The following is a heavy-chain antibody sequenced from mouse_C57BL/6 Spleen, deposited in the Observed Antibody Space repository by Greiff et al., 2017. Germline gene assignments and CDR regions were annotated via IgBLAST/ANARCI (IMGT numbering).Heavy chain of an antibody. Sequence: EVQRVESEGGLVQPGSSMKLSCTASGFTFSDYYMAWVRQVPEKGLEWVANINYDGSSTYYLDSLKSRFIISRDNAKNILYLQMSSLKSEDTATYYCARIWDEYFDYWGQGTTLTVSS. CDR3: ARIWDEYFDY. CDR1: GFTFSDYY. J-gene: IGHJ2*01. CDR2: INYDGSST. D-gene: IGHD4-1*01. V-gene: IGHV5-16*01.